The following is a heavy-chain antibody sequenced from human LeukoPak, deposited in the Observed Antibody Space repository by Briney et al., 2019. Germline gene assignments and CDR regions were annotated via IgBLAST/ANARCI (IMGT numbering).Heavy chain of an antibody. V-gene: IGHV4-59*11. CDR3: AREPGGARGYSYGYGYYYCMDV. Sequence: PSETLSLTCTVSGGSISRHYWSWIRQPPGKGLEWIGYVYYSGSTNYNPSFKSRVTISVDTSKNQFSLKLSSVTAADTAVYYCAREPGGARGYSYGYGYYYCMDVWGKGTTVTVSS. J-gene: IGHJ6*03. D-gene: IGHD5-18*01. CDR2: VYYSGST. CDR1: GGSISRHY.